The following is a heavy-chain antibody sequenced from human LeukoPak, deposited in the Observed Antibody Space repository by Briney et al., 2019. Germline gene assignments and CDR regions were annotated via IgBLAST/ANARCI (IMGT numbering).Heavy chain of an antibody. CDR1: GFTFDDFT. V-gene: IGHV3-43*01. CDR2: ITWDGSSI. CDR3: AKDQDYGDYGALDY. Sequence: GGSLRLSCASSGFTFDDFTMYWVRQAPGKGLEWVSLITWDGSSISYADSVKGRFTISRDNSKNTLYLQMNSLRAEDTAVYYCAKDQDYGDYGALDYWGQGTLVTVSS. J-gene: IGHJ4*02. D-gene: IGHD4-17*01.